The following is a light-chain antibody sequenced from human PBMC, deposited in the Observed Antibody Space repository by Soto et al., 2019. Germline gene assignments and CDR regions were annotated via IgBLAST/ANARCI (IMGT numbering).Light chain of an antibody. Sequence: QSALTQPASVSGSPGQSITISCTGTSSDVGGYNYVSWYQQHPGKAPKLMIYDVSNRPSGVSNRFSGSKSGNTASLTISGLQAEDEADYYCSSYTSLEVVFGGGTKLTVL. CDR3: SSYTSLEVV. V-gene: IGLV2-14*01. CDR1: SSDVGGYNY. J-gene: IGLJ2*01. CDR2: DVS.